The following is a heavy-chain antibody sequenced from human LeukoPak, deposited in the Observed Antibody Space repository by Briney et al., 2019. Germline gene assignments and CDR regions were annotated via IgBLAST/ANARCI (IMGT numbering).Heavy chain of an antibody. V-gene: IGHV4-61*02. CDR1: DGSISSGSYY. Sequence: SQTLSLTCTVSDGSISSGSYYWSWIRQPAGKGLEWIGRIYTSGSTNYNPSLKSRVTISVDTSKNQFSLKLSSVTAADTAVYYCAREHYDYVWGSYRNNWFDPWGQGTLVTVSS. CDR2: IYTSGST. D-gene: IGHD3-16*02. CDR3: AREHYDYVWGSYRNNWFDP. J-gene: IGHJ5*02.